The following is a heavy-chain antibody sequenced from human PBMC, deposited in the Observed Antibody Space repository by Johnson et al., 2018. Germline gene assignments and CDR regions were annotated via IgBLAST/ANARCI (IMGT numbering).Heavy chain of an antibody. CDR3: ARGITGTPGHYYYYYYMDV. Sequence: VQLVESGGGVVQPGRSLRLSCAASGFTFSSYSMNWVRQAPGKGLEWVSSISSSSSTIYYADSVKGRFTISRDNAKNSLYLQMNSLRAEDTAVYYCARGITGTPGHYYYYYYMDVWGKGTTVTVSS. V-gene: IGHV3-48*01. CDR1: GFTFSSYS. CDR2: ISSSSSTI. J-gene: IGHJ6*03. D-gene: IGHD1-7*01.